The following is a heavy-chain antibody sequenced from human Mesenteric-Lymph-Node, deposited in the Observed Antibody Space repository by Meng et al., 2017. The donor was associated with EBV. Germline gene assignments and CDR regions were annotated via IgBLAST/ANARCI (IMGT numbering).Heavy chain of an antibody. V-gene: IGHV6-1*01. CDR1: GDSVSSSSAA. J-gene: IGHJ2*01. Sequence: QVQLQQSGPGLVKHSXXLPLTCVIPGDSVSSSSAAWTWIRQSPSRGLEWLGRTYYRSKWYNDYAVFVKSRITINPDTSKNQFSLQLNSVTPEDTAVYYCARGATSVFDLWGRGTLVTVSS. CDR3: ARGATSVFDL. CDR2: TYYRSKWYN.